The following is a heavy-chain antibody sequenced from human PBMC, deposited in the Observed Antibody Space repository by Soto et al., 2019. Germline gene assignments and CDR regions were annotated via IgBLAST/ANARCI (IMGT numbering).Heavy chain of an antibody. CDR3: ARGQLSYDYVWGSYVR. J-gene: IGHJ4*02. D-gene: IGHD3-16*01. CDR1: GFTFSSYA. CDR2: ISYDGSNK. Sequence: GGSLRLSCAASGFTFSSYAMHWVRQAPGKGLEWVAVISYDGSNKYYADSVKGRFTISRDNSKNTLYLQMNSLRAEDTAVYYCARGQLSYDYVWGSYVRWGQGTVVTVSS. V-gene: IGHV3-30-3*01.